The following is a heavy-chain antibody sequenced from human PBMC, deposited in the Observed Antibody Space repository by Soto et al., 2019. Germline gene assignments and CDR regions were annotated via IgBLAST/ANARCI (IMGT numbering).Heavy chain of an antibody. Sequence: QVQLQESGPGLVKPSETLSLTCTVSGGSISSYYWSWIRQPPGKGLEWIGYIYYSGSTNYNPSLNTRVTISVDTSKNQFSLKLSSVTAADTAVYYCARVDYKYYYGMDVWGQGTTVTVSS. CDR3: ARVDYKYYYGMDV. CDR2: IYYSGST. CDR1: GGSISSYY. J-gene: IGHJ6*02. D-gene: IGHD4-4*01. V-gene: IGHV4-59*01.